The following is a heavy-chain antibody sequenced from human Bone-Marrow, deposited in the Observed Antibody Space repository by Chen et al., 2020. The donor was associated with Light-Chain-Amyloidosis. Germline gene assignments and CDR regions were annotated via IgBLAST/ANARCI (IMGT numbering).Heavy chain of an antibody. CDR2: ISPSGGST. V-gene: IGHV3-23*01. CDR1: GFTFSSYA. J-gene: IGHJ3*02. CDR3: AKVAVWNYPDDAFDI. Sequence: EVQLLESGGGVVQPGGSLRLSCAASGFTFSSYAMSWVRQAPGQGLEWVSDISPSGGSTYYADSVKGRCTISRDNFTHTLYLQMNSLRAEDTAVYYCAKVAVWNYPDDAFDIWGQGTMVTVSS. D-gene: IGHD1-7*01.